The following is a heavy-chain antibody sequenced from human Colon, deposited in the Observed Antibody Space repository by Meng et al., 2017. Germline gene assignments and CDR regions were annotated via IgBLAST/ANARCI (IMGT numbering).Heavy chain of an antibody. V-gene: IGHV1-18*01. CDR3: ARDPSNTSGRYAYFDY. CDR2: ISCXNGDT. Sequence: QLQLMQSGAEVKKPGASARASCKASGYTFTHHGISWIRQAPGQGLEWMGWISCXNGDTNYAQKFQGKVTMTTDTSTSTAYMDLRSLRSDDTAVYYCARDPSNTSGRYAYFDYWGQGTLVTVSS. D-gene: IGHD6-19*01. CDR1: GYTFTHHG. J-gene: IGHJ4*02.